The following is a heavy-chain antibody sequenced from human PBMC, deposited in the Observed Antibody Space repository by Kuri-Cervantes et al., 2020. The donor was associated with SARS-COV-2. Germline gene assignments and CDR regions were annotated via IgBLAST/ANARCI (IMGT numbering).Heavy chain of an antibody. Sequence: SETLSLTCAVYGGSFSGYQWSWIRQTPGMGLEWIGQINDSGATKYNPSLKSRVIVSMDKSKNQFSLKLSSVTAADTAVHYCARGAIAAAAFDYWGQGTLVTVSS. V-gene: IGHV4-34*01. CDR2: INDSGAT. CDR1: GGSFSGYQ. D-gene: IGHD6-13*01. J-gene: IGHJ4*02. CDR3: ARGAIAAAAFDY.